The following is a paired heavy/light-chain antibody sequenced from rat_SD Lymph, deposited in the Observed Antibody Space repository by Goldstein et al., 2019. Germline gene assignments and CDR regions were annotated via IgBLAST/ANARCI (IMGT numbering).Light chain of an antibody. Sequence: DIVLTQSPALAVSLGQRATISCRASQSVSTSSYNLMHWYQQKPGEQPKLLIYDASNLASGIPVRFSGSGSGTDFTLTINPVQADDIATYYCQQSRELPLTFGSGTKLEIK. J-gene: IGKJ5*01. V-gene: IGKV3S13*01. CDR2: DAS. CDR3: QQSRELPLT. CDR1: QSVSTSSYNL.
Heavy chain of an antibody. CDR1: GFTFSSYG. J-gene: IGHJ2*01. CDR3: ASTTEG. V-gene: IGHV5-62*01. CDR2: ISSSSGT. Sequence: VQLVESGGGLVQPGKSLKLSCSASGFTFSSYGMHWIRQAPGKGLDWVAYISSSSGTVYADAVKGRFTISRDNAKNTLYLQLNSLKSEDTAIYYCASTTEGWGQGVMVTVSS. D-gene: IGHD1-11*01.